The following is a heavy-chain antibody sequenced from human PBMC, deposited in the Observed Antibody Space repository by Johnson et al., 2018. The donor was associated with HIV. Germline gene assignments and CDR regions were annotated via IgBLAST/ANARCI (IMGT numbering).Heavy chain of an antibody. V-gene: IGHV3-7*01. Sequence: VQLVESGGGFVQPGGSLRLSCAASGFTFRSYWMSWVRQAPGKGLEWVANINQDGSEEYYVDSVKGRFTISRDNAKNSLYLQLNSLTAADTAVYYCARERGPWKHLWLRDAFDIWGQGTMVTVSS. J-gene: IGHJ3*02. D-gene: IGHD5-18*01. CDR1: GFTFRSYW. CDR2: INQDGSEE. CDR3: ARERGPWKHLWLRDAFDI.